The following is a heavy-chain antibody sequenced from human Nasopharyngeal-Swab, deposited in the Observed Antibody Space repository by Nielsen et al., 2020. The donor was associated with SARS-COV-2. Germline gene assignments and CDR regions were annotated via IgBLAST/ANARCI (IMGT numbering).Heavy chain of an antibody. V-gene: IGHV3-30*02. J-gene: IGHJ3*02. CDR2: IAYDGRTK. CDR3: AREGIDAFDI. Sequence: GGSLRLSCAAAGLPFSAYGMHWVRQAPSRGLEWLTFIAYDGRTKYSADSVRGRFTVSRDNSKSTLHLQMSSLRAEDTATYYCAREGIDAFDIWGQGTMVTVSS. D-gene: IGHD2/OR15-2a*01. CDR1: GLPFSAYG.